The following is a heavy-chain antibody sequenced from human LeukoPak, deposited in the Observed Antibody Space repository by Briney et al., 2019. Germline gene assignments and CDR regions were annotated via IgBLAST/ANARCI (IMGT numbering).Heavy chain of an antibody. V-gene: IGHV3-48*03. CDR1: GFAFSSYE. CDR3: ARDDRGVWGTYRYLDS. D-gene: IGHD3-16*02. J-gene: IGHJ4*02. CDR2: ISRSGSTT. Sequence: GGSLRLSCAVSGFAFSSYEMNWVRQAPGKGLEWVSYISRSGSTTYYADSVKGRFTISRDNAKNPLYLQMNSLRTEDTAVYYCARDDRGVWGTYRYLDSWGQGTLVTVSS.